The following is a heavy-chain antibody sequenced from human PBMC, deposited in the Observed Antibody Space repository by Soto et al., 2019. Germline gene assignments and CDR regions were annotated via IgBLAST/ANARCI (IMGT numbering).Heavy chain of an antibody. D-gene: IGHD6-6*01. J-gene: IGHJ4*02. V-gene: IGHV5-51*01. Sequence: PGESLKISCICSGYSFSSNWIAWVRQMPGRGPEWMGIIFPDDSDSTYSPSFQGHVSMSVDKSISTVYLQWRGLKASDTAMYYCARLDATGARFWGQGTRVTVSS. CDR3: ARLDATGARF. CDR2: IFPDDSDS. CDR1: GYSFSSNW.